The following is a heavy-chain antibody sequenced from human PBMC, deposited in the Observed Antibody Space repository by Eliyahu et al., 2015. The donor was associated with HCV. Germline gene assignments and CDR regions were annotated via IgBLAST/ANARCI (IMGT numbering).Heavy chain of an antibody. V-gene: IGHV1-69*01. D-gene: IGHD5/OR15-5a*01. Sequence: QVQLEQSGAEVKKPGSSVKVSCKASGGTFRTLSINWVRQAPXQGLEWMGRILPVFGSSNYAQKFQGRVSITADESTATAYLELNSLTSDDTAIFYCATVRASVTHRAEYFQHWGQGTLVTVS. CDR2: ILPVFGSS. CDR3: ATVRASVTHRAEYFQH. CDR1: GGTFRTLS. J-gene: IGHJ1*01.